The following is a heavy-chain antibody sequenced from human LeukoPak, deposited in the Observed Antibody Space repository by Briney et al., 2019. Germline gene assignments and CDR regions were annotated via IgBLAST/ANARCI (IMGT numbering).Heavy chain of an antibody. Sequence: GGSLRLSCAASGFTFISYWMSWVRQAPGKGLEWVANIKQDGGERYYVDSVKGRFTISRDNAKNSLYLQMNSLRAEDTGVYYCAGSGWQVYFDYWGQGTLVTVSS. J-gene: IGHJ4*02. CDR2: IKQDGGER. D-gene: IGHD6-19*01. CDR3: AGSGWQVYFDY. CDR1: GFTFISYW. V-gene: IGHV3-7*01.